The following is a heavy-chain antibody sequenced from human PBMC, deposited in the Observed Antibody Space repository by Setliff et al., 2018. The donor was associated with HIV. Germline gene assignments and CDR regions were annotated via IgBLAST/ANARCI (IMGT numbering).Heavy chain of an antibody. V-gene: IGHV1-2*04. J-gene: IGHJ6*02. CDR1: GYTFTGYY. CDR3: ARVRGHCTGSTTIYNFGMDV. CDR2: INPNSGGT. Sequence: ASVKVSCKASGYTFTGYYMHGVRQAPGQGLEWMGWINPNSGGTNYAQKFQGWVTMTRDTSISTAYMELSRLRSDDTAVYYCARVRGHCTGSTTIYNFGMDVWGQGTTVTVSS. D-gene: IGHD2-8*02.